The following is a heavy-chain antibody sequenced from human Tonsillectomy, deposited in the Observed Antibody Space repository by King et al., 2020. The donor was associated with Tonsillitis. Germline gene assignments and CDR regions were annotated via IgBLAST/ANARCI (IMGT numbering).Heavy chain of an antibody. CDR2: ISGSGGIT. J-gene: IGHJ4*02. CDR1: GFTFSSYA. Sequence: VQLVQSGGGLVQPGGSLRLSCAASGFTFSSYAMTWIRQAPGEGLEWVSVISGSGGITYYADSVKGRFTISRDNSKNTLYLQMNSLRAEDTAVYYSAKSVEMSTWGLALGYFDYWGQGTLVTVSS. D-gene: IGHD5-24*01. CDR3: AKSVEMSTWGLALGYFDY. V-gene: IGHV3-23*04.